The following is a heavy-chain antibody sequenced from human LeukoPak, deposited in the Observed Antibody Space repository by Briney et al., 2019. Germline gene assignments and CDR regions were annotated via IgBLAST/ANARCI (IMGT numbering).Heavy chain of an antibody. D-gene: IGHD3-10*01. CDR1: RFSFSNYA. V-gene: IGHV3-23*01. J-gene: IGHJ4*02. Sequence: GGSLRLSCAASRFSFSNYAMTWVRQAPGKGLEWVSGISGSGGGTHYADSVKGRFTVSRDNSNNTLYLQMNSLRAEDTAVYYCAKDNYYGLGSYDYWGQGTLVTVSS. CDR3: AKDNYYGLGSYDY. CDR2: ISGSGGGT.